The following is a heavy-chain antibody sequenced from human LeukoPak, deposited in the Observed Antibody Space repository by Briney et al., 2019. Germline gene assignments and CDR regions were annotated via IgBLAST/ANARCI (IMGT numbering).Heavy chain of an antibody. CDR2: NSAKNGNT. V-gene: IGHV1-18*01. CDR1: GYTFTSYG. Sequence: ASVTVSCTASGYTFTSYGISWVRQAPGQGVERMGWNSAKNGNTNYPQKLQGRVTITTDTSTSTAYMELSSLRSADTAVSYCATEDDSSGWYRKWGYLDYWGQGTLVTVSS. D-gene: IGHD6-19*01. J-gene: IGHJ4*02. CDR3: ATEDDSSGWYRKWGYLDY.